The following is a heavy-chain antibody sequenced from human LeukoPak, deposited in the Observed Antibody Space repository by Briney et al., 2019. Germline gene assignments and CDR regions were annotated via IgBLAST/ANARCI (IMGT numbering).Heavy chain of an antibody. J-gene: IGHJ4*02. V-gene: IGHV4-39*02. CDR1: GGSISSSRYY. Sequence: SETLSLTCTVSGGSISSSRYYWGWIRQPPGKGLEWIGSIYYSGSTYYNPSLKSRVTISVDTSKNQFSLKLSSVTAADTAVYYCARDWGYFDYWGQGTLVTVSS. D-gene: IGHD7-27*01. CDR2: IYYSGST. CDR3: ARDWGYFDY.